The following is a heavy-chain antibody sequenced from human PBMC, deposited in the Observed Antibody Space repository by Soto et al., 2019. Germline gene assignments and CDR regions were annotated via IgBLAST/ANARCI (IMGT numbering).Heavy chain of an antibody. CDR3: ARVRFWSGYYTPGYYYYMDV. D-gene: IGHD3-3*01. V-gene: IGHV1-8*01. CDR1: GYTFTSYD. CDR2: MNPNSGNT. Sequence: ASVKVSCKASGYTFTSYDINWVRQATGQGLEWMGWMNPNSGNTGYAQKFQGRVTMTRNTSISTAYMELSSLRSEDTAVYYCARVRFWSGYYTPGYYYYMDVWRKGTTVTVSS. J-gene: IGHJ6*03.